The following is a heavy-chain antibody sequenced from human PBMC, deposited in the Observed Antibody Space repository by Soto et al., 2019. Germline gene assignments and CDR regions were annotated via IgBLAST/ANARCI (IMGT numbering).Heavy chain of an antibody. V-gene: IGHV3-21*01. Sequence: GGSLRLSCAASGFTVSSYSRNWVRQAPGKGLEWVSSISSSSSYIYYADSVKGRFTISRDNAKNSLYLQMNSLRAEDTAVYYCARDDDILTGYPPLFDYWGLGSLVTVSS. CDR1: GFTVSSYS. CDR2: ISSSSSYI. D-gene: IGHD3-9*01. J-gene: IGHJ4*02. CDR3: ARDDDILTGYPPLFDY.